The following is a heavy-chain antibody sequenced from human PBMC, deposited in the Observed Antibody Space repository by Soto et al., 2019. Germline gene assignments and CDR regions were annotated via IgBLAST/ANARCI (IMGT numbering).Heavy chain of an antibody. Sequence: GGSLRLSCAASGFTFSNAWMSWVRQAPGKGLEWVGRIKSKTDGGTTDYAAPVKGRFTISRDDSKNTLYLQMNSLKTEDTAVYYCTTERYCTNGVCYTGAYYYYYGMDVWGQGTTVTVSS. D-gene: IGHD2-8*01. CDR3: TTERYCTNGVCYTGAYYYYYGMDV. CDR2: IKSKTDGGTT. V-gene: IGHV3-15*01. J-gene: IGHJ6*02. CDR1: GFTFSNAW.